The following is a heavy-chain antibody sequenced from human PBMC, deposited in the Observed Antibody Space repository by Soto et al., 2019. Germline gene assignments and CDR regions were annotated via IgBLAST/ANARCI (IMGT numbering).Heavy chain of an antibody. V-gene: IGHV1-18*04. D-gene: IGHD3-22*01. J-gene: IGHJ4*02. CDR1: GYTFTSYG. CDR3: ARTAPKPYDSSGYYSLGHFDY. Sequence: ASVKVSCKASGYTFTSYGISWVRQAPGQGLEWMGWISAYNGNTNYAQKLQGRVTMTTDTSTSTAYMELRSLRSDDTAVYYCARTAPKPYDSSGYYSLGHFDYWGQGTPVTVSS. CDR2: ISAYNGNT.